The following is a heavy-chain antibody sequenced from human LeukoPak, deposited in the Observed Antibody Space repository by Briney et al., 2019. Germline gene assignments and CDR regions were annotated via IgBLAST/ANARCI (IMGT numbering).Heavy chain of an antibody. J-gene: IGHJ4*02. CDR3: ARGTAAVAGKAHPFDY. V-gene: IGHV4-59*01. D-gene: IGHD6-19*01. CDR1: GASITSYY. CDR2: IYYSGST. Sequence: PSETLSLTCTVSGASITSYYWSWNRQPPGKGLEWIGYIYYSGSTNYNSSLKSRVTISVDTSKNQFSLKLSSVTAADTAVYYCARGTAAVAGKAHPFDYWGQGTLVTVSS.